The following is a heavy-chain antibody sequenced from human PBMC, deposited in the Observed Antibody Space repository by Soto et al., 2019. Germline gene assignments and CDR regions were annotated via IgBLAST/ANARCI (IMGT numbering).Heavy chain of an antibody. V-gene: IGHV4-59*01. CDR1: GGSISSYY. CDR3: ARVSAGYWYFDL. CDR2: IYYSGST. D-gene: IGHD6-19*01. Sequence: QVQLQESGPGLVKPSETLSLTCTVSGGSISSYYWSWIRQPPGKGLEWIGYIYYSGSTNYNPSLKSRVTISVDTSKNQFSLKLTSVTAADTAVYYCARVSAGYWYFDLWGRGTLVTFSS. J-gene: IGHJ2*01.